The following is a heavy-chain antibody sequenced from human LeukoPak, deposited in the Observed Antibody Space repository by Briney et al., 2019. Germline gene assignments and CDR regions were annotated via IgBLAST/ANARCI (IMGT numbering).Heavy chain of an antibody. V-gene: IGHV1-18*01. Sequence: ASVKVSCKASGYTFTSYGISWVRQAPGQGLEWMGWIGAFNGNTNYAQNLQGRVTVTTDTSTSTAYMELRSVRSDDTAVYYCARRRGLGATRAFDYWGQGTLVTVSS. D-gene: IGHD1-26*01. J-gene: IGHJ4*02. CDR3: ARRRGLGATRAFDY. CDR1: GYTFTSYG. CDR2: IGAFNGNT.